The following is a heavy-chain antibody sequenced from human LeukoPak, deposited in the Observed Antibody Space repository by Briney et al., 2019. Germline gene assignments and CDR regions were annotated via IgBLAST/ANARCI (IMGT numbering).Heavy chain of an antibody. D-gene: IGHD3-16*02. Sequence: SETLSLTCAVYGGSFSGYYWSWIRQPPGKGLEWIGEINHSGSTNYNPSLKSRVTISVDTSKNQFSLKLSSVTAADTAVYYCARGADYVWGSYRPRSYNWFDPWGQGTLVTVSS. CDR1: GGSFSGYY. V-gene: IGHV4-34*01. J-gene: IGHJ5*02. CDR3: ARGADYVWGSYRPRSYNWFDP. CDR2: INHSGST.